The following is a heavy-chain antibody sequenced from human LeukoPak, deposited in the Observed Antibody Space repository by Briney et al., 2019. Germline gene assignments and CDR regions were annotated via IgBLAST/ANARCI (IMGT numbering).Heavy chain of an antibody. D-gene: IGHD6-19*01. CDR3: ARARLGVAGTGFFY. J-gene: IGHJ4*02. CDR2: IIPIFGTA. Sequence: SVKVSCKDSGGTFSSYAISWVRQAPGQGLEWMGGIIPIFGTANYAQKFQGRVTITTDESTSTAYMELSSLRSEDTAVYYCARARLGVAGTGFFYWGQGTLVTVSS. V-gene: IGHV1-69*05. CDR1: GGTFSSYA.